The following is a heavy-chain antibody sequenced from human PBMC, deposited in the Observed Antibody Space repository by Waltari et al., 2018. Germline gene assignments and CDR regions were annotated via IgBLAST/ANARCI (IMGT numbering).Heavy chain of an antibody. D-gene: IGHD1-20*01. J-gene: IGHJ5*02. Sequence: QVQLQESGPGLVKPSGTLSLTFAVSGGSISSTNWWPWVRQPPGKGLEWIGEISHTGSTDYNLSLKSRVTISVDNSKNQFSLKLNSVTAADTAVYYCARARYFGSLFAWFDPWGQGTLVNVSS. CDR3: ARARYFGSLFAWFDP. V-gene: IGHV4-4*02. CDR1: GGSISSTNW. CDR2: ISHTGST.